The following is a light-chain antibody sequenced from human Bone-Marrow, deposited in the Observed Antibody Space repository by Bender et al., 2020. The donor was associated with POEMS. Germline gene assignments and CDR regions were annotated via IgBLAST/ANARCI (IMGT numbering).Light chain of an antibody. J-gene: IGLJ3*02. CDR3: STWDDRLDGWL. Sequence: QSVRTQPPSASGTPGQRVTISCSGGSIGRNPINWYQQLPGTAPRLVIYADDRRPSGVPNRFSASTSGASASLAISWIQFKDAADDYCSTWDDRLDGWLLGGGTKLTVL. CDR1: SIGRNP. V-gene: IGLV1-44*01. CDR2: ADD.